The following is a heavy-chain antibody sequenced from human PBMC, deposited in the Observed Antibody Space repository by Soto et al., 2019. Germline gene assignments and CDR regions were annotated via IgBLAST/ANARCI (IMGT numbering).Heavy chain of an antibody. CDR2: INHSGST. CDR1: GGSFSGYY. J-gene: IGHJ5*02. V-gene: IGHV4-34*01. D-gene: IGHD3-16*02. Sequence: SETLSLTCAVYGGSFSGYYWSWIRQPPGKGLEWIGEINHSGSTNYNPSLKSRVTISVDTSKNQFSLKLSSVTAADTAVYYCASRRYDYVWGSYRLNWFDPWGQGTLVTVS. CDR3: ASRRYDYVWGSYRLNWFDP.